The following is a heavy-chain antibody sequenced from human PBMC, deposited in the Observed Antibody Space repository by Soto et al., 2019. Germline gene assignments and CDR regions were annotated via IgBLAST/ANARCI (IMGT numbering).Heavy chain of an antibody. CDR3: ARDQKWYYDFWSGYVSWFDP. D-gene: IGHD3-3*01. CDR1: GYTFTSYA. V-gene: IGHV1-3*01. Sequence: SVKVSCKASGYTFTSYAMHWVRQAPGQRLEWMGWINAGNGNTKYSQKFQGRVTITRDTSASTAYMELSSLRSEDTAVYYCARDQKWYYDFWSGYVSWFDPWGQGTLVTVS. J-gene: IGHJ5*02. CDR2: INAGNGNT.